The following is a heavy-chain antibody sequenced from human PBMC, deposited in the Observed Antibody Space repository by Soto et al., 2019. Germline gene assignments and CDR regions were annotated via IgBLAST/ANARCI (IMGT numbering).Heavy chain of an antibody. CDR3: ARARGRYYDFWSGSRNSGHGMDV. D-gene: IGHD3-3*01. CDR2: IIPIFGTA. CDR1: GGTFSSYA. J-gene: IGHJ6*02. V-gene: IGHV1-69*13. Sequence: SVKVSCKASGGTFSSYAISWVRQAPGQGLERMGGIIPIFGTANYAQKFQGRVTITADESTSTAYMELSSLRSEDTAVYYCARARGRYYDFWSGSRNSGHGMDVWGQGTTVTVSS.